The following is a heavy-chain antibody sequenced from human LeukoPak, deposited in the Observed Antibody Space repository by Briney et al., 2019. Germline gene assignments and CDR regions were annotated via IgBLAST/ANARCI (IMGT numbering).Heavy chain of an antibody. D-gene: IGHD3/OR15-3a*01. V-gene: IGHV1-2*02. CDR2: INPNNGAT. CDR1: GYTFTGHD. J-gene: IGHJ4*02. CDR3: ARKSLWTVDF. Sequence: ASVKVSCKASGYTFTGHDVHWVRQAPGQGLEWMAWINPNNGATDYAQKFQDRVTVTRDTSISTVYMELRSLTSDDTAVYYCARKSLWTVDFWGQGTLVSVPS.